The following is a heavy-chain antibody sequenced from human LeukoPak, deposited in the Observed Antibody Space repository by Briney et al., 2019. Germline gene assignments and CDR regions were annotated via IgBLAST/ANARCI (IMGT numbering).Heavy chain of an antibody. D-gene: IGHD1-26*01. Sequence: SVKVSCKASGGTFSSYAISWVRQAPGQGLEWMGGIIPIFGTANYAQKFQGRVTVTTDESTSTAYMELSSLRSEDTAVYYCARGTVGATYFDYWGQGTLVTVSS. V-gene: IGHV1-69*05. CDR3: ARGTVGATYFDY. CDR2: IIPIFGTA. CDR1: GGTFSSYA. J-gene: IGHJ4*02.